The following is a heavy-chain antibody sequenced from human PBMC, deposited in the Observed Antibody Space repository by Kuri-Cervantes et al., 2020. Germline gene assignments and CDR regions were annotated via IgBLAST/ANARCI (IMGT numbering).Heavy chain of an antibody. CDR3: ARGWPGSGSNLDY. D-gene: IGHD3-10*01. CDR2: IIPIFGTA. CDR1: GGTLSSYA. Sequence: SVKVSCKASGGTLSSYAISWVRQAPGQGLEWMGGIIPIFGTANYAQKFQGRVTITADESTSTAYMELSSLRSEDTAVYYCARGWPGSGSNLDYWGQGTLVTVSS. V-gene: IGHV1-69*13. J-gene: IGHJ4*02.